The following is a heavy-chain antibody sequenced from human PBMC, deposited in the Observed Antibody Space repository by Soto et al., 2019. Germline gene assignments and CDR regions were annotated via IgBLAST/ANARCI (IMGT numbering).Heavy chain of an antibody. CDR2: ISYDGSNK. V-gene: IGHV3-30-3*01. CDR1: GFTFSSYA. D-gene: IGHD4-17*01. J-gene: IGHJ4*02. CDR3: ARETVGDYSQFDY. Sequence: GGSLRLSCAASGFTFSSYAMHWVRQAPGKGLEWVAVISYDGSNKYYADSVKGRFTISRDNSKNMLYLQMNSLRAEDTAVYYCARETVGDYSQFDYWGQGTLVTVSS.